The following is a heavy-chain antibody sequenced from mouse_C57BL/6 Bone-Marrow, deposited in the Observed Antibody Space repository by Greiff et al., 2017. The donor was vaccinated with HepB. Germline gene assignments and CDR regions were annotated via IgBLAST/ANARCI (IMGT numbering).Heavy chain of an antibody. Sequence: VQLQQPGAELVKPGASVKLSCKASGYTFTSYWMHWVKQRPGQGLEWIGMIHPNSGSTNYNEKFKSKATLAVDKSSSTAYMQLSSLTSEDSAVYYCARGRNYYGPFAYWGQGTLVTVSA. CDR3: ARGRNYYGPFAY. CDR1: GYTFTSYW. D-gene: IGHD1-1*01. V-gene: IGHV1-64*01. J-gene: IGHJ3*01. CDR2: IHPNSGST.